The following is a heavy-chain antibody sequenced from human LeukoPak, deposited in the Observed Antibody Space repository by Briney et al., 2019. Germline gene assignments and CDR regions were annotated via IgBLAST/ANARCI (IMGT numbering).Heavy chain of an antibody. CDR3: ATFLAVIAARDSLYFQH. CDR2: VSGSGGVT. D-gene: IGHD6-6*01. J-gene: IGHJ1*01. V-gene: IGHV3-23*01. Sequence: GGSLRLSCGASGFTFSKYAMSWVRQAPGKGLEWVSGVSGSGGVTYYADSVKGRFTISRENSKNTLHLQMNSLRAEDTAVYYCATFLAVIAARDSLYFQHWGQGTLVSVSS. CDR1: GFTFSKYA.